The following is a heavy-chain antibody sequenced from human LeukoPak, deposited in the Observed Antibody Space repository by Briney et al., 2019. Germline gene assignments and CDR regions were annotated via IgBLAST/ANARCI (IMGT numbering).Heavy chain of an antibody. CDR2: ISATLGAT. CDR3: AKGGYTTWFDP. V-gene: IGHV3-23*01. Sequence: PGGSLRLFCAASGFTVTKYDLTWLRPAPRQGLNWVSSISATLGATHYADSVRGRFTISIDNSKNTLYLEMNSLRAEDTAVYYCAKGGYTTWFDPWGQGTLVTVSS. D-gene: IGHD2-15*01. CDR1: GFTVTKYD. J-gene: IGHJ5*02.